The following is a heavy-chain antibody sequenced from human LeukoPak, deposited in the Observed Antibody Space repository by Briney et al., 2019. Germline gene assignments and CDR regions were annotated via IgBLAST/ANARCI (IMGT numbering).Heavy chain of an antibody. CDR3: ARDQRITMVRGGHAADYYFDY. V-gene: IGHV3-30-3*01. J-gene: IGHJ4*02. D-gene: IGHD3-10*01. CDR2: ISYDGSNK. CDR1: GFTFSSYA. Sequence: PGGSLRLSRAASGFTFSSYAMHWVRQAPGKGLEWVAVISYDGSNKYYADSVKGRFTISRDNSKNTLYLQMNSLRAEDTAVYYCARDQRITMVRGGHAADYYFDYWGQGTLVTVSS.